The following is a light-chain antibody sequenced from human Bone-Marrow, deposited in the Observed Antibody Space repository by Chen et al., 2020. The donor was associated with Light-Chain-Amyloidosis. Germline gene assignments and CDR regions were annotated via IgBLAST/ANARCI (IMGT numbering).Light chain of an antibody. CDR1: SGDVGTYNY. CDR2: AVS. CDR3: SSFTSSSSYV. V-gene: IGLV2-14*01. J-gene: IGLJ1*01. Sequence: QSALTQPASVSGSPGQSITISCTGTSGDVGTYNYVSWYQQHPGKAPKVMIYAVSSRPSGVSTRFSGSKSGNTASLTISGLQAEDEADYYCSSFTSSSSYVFGPGTKVTVL.